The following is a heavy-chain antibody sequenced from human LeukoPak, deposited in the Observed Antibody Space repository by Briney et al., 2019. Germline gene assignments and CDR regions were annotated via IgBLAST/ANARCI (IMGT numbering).Heavy chain of an antibody. V-gene: IGHV3-74*01. Sequence: GGSLRLSCAASGFMLSSTWMHWVRQAPGKGLVWVSRINSDATSTSYADSVRGRFTISRDDAKNTMYLQMNSLRAEDTAMYYCVRGSPGYSSSWHAYWGQGTLVTVSS. J-gene: IGHJ4*02. D-gene: IGHD6-13*01. CDR1: GFMLSSTW. CDR2: INSDATST. CDR3: VRGSPGYSSSWHAY.